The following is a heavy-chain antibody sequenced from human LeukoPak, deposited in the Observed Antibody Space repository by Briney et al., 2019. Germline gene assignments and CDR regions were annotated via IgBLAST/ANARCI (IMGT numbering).Heavy chain of an antibody. CDR2: ISTKGDRT. CDR1: GFTFSIYV. J-gene: IGHJ4*02. V-gene: IGHV3-64*02. CDR3: ARGAAAGTEDY. Sequence: GGSLRLSCAASGFTFSIYVMHWVRQAPGKGLEYVSAISTKGDRTYYADSVKDRFTISRDNSKNTLYLQMGSLRAEDMAVYYCARGAAAGTEDYWGQGTLVTVAS. D-gene: IGHD6-13*01.